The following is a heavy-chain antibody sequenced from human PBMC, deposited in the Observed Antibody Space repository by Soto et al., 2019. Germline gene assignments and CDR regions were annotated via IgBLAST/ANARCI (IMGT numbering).Heavy chain of an antibody. J-gene: IGHJ3*02. CDR2: VTPYKADT. CDR1: GYTLTNYG. V-gene: IGHV1-18*04. Sequence: ALVKVSCKASGYTLTNYGVTWVRQAPGQGLEWLGRVTPYKADTNSAQNLQGRVTMATDTSTNTAYLELRSLRSDDTAVYFCATDGPSNSGNLYAFDIWGQGTMVTVSS. D-gene: IGHD5-12*01. CDR3: ATDGPSNSGNLYAFDI.